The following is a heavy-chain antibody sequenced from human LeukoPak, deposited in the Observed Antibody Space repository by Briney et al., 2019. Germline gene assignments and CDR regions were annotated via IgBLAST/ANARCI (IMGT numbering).Heavy chain of an antibody. V-gene: IGHV4-59*01. Sequence: PSETLSLTCTVSGGSINTYFWSWIRQTPGKGLEWIGYRHHSGSTDYNPSLKSLVTTSLDPSKSQFSLRLTSLTSADTAVYFCARGLPVTASFYFDYWGQRTLVTVSS. CDR3: ARGLPVTASFYFDY. CDR1: GGSINTYF. D-gene: IGHD2-21*02. J-gene: IGHJ4*02. CDR2: RHHSGST.